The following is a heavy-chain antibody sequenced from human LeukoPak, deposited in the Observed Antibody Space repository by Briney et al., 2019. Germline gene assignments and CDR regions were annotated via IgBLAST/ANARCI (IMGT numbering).Heavy chain of an antibody. V-gene: IGHV3-33*01. CDR1: GFTFSGYG. CDR2: IWYDGTNK. Sequence: GRSLRLSCAASGFTFSGYGMHWVRQAPGKGLEWVAVIWYDGTNKQYGDSVRGRFTISRDNSKNTLYLQMNSLRAEDTAVYYCARGKQYNWNFDAFDIWGQGTMVTVSS. CDR3: ARGKQYNWNFDAFDI. D-gene: IGHD1-7*01. J-gene: IGHJ3*02.